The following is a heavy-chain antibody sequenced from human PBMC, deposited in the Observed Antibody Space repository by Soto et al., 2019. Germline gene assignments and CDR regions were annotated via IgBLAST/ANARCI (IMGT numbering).Heavy chain of an antibody. CDR1: GYTVSNYG. Sequence: VQLVQSGAEVKKPGASVKVSCKASGYTVSNYGISWVRQAPGQGLEWMGWISVYNGNTNYARKLQGRVTMTTDTSTSTAYMELMSLRSDDTGMYYCASFPDYYDSSGSYYFDYWGQGTLVTVSS. J-gene: IGHJ4*02. CDR3: ASFPDYYDSSGSYYFDY. CDR2: ISVYNGNT. V-gene: IGHV1-18*01. D-gene: IGHD3-22*01.